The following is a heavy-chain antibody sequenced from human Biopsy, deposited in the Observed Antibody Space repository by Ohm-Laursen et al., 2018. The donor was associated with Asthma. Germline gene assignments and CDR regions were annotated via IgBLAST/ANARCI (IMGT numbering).Heavy chain of an antibody. J-gene: IGHJ4*02. CDR3: ARGDSSNWSHYYFDY. CDR1: GFSFRDYY. Sequence: SLRLSCSASGFSFRDYYMTWMRQSPGKGLEWVANIKYDGSEKNHVDSLKGRFTISRDYSKNTLYLQMHSLRAEDTAVYYCARGDSSNWSHYYFDYWGQGTLVTVSS. V-gene: IGHV3-7*03. CDR2: IKYDGSEK. D-gene: IGHD3-22*01.